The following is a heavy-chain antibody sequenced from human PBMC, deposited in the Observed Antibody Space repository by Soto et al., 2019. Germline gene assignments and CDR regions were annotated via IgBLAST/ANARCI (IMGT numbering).Heavy chain of an antibody. CDR1: GGSISSGENF. Sequence: SETLSLTCTVSGGSISSGENFWNWIRQSPGKGLEWIGYIHHSESTYYNPSLKSRLTISVDTSKNQISLKLNSVTAADTAVYYCARDTGTYPYYFDYWGQGTLVTVSS. V-gene: IGHV4-30-4*01. CDR3: ARDTGTYPYYFDY. J-gene: IGHJ4*02. CDR2: IHHSEST. D-gene: IGHD1-26*01.